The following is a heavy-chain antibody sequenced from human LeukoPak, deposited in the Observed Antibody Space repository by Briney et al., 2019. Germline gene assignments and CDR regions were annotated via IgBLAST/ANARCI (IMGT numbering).Heavy chain of an antibody. CDR1: GFTFSSYS. J-gene: IGHJ4*02. Sequence: PGGSLRLSCAASGFTFSSYSMVWVRQAPGKGLEWVSSISSGSNYIYYADSVKGRFTISRDNAKNSLYLQMNSLRAEDTAVYYCARTGDYESFDYWGQGTLVTVSS. CDR2: ISSGSNYI. D-gene: IGHD4-17*01. CDR3: ARTGDYESFDY. V-gene: IGHV3-21*01.